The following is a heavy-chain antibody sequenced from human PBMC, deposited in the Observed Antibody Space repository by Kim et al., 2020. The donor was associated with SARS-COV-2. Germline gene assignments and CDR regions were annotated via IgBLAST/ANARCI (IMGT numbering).Heavy chain of an antibody. Sequence: YAQKFQGRVTMTRNTSISTAYMELSSLRSEDTAVYYCARGPRGFGELQDPWGQGTLVTVSS. V-gene: IGHV1-8*01. CDR3: ARGPRGFGELQDP. D-gene: IGHD3-10*01. J-gene: IGHJ5*02.